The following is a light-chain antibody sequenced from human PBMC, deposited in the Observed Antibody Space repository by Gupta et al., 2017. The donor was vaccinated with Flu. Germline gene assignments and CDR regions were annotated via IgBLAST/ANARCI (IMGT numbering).Light chain of an antibody. CDR2: GAS. V-gene: IGKV1-39*01. Sequence: PSSLSASVGDRVAITCRASQSVSNYLNWYQQKPGKAPKLLIYGASSLQSGVPSRFSGSGSETDFTLTISRLQPEDFATYFCQQSDSPLGTFGQGTKVEIK. CDR1: QSVSNY. J-gene: IGKJ1*01. CDR3: QQSDSPLGT.